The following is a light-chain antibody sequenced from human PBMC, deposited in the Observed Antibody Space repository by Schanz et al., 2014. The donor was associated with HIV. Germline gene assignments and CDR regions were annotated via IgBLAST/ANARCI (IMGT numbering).Light chain of an antibody. CDR2: EVS. Sequence: QSALTQPPSASGSPGQSVTISCTGTSSDVGGYKYVSWYQQHPGKAPKLMIYEVSKRPSGVPDRFSGSKSGSTASLTVSGLQAEDEADYYCCSYTTTSTYVFGAGTKVTVL. CDR3: CSYTTTSTYV. J-gene: IGLJ1*01. CDR1: SSDVGGYKY. V-gene: IGLV2-8*01.